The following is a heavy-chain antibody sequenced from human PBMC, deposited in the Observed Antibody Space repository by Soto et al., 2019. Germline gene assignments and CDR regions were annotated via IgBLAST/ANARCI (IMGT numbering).Heavy chain of an antibody. CDR3: ARHRKTTVTTQSGVAYFYY. Sequence: QLQLQESGPGLVKPSETLSLTCTVSGGSISSSSYYWGWIRQPPGKGLEWIGSIYYSGSTYYNPSLKSRATISVDTSKNQFSLKLSSVTAADTAVYYCARHRKTTVTTQSGVAYFYYWGQGTLVTVSS. CDR1: GGSISSSSYY. V-gene: IGHV4-39*01. D-gene: IGHD4-17*01. CDR2: IYYSGST. J-gene: IGHJ4*02.